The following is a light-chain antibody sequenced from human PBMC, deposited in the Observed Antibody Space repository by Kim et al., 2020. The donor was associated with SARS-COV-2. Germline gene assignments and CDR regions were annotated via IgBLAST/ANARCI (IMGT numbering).Light chain of an antibody. Sequence: NFMLTQPRSASESPGKTVTISCTRNIGNIASKYVQWYQQRPGSSPTPVILEDNHRPSGVPDRFSASIDTSSNAASLTISGLSVEDEADYYCQSYADFNWVFGGGTQLTVL. CDR3: QSYADFNWV. CDR1: IGNIASKY. V-gene: IGLV6-57*01. CDR2: EDN. J-gene: IGLJ2*01.